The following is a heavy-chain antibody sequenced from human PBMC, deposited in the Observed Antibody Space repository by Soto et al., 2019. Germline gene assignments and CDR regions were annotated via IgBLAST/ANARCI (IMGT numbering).Heavy chain of an antibody. CDR2: ISSR. CDR3: AKDSRPITMIVVEPSTVDY. V-gene: IGHV3-23*01. J-gene: IGHJ4*02. CDR1: GFTFSNYA. Sequence: PGGSLRLSCAASGFTFSNYAMSWVRQAPGKGLEWVSTISSRDYADSVKGRFTISRDNSKNTLYLQMNSLRAEDTAVYYCAKDSRPITMIVVEPSTVDYWGQGTLVTVSS. D-gene: IGHD3-22*01.